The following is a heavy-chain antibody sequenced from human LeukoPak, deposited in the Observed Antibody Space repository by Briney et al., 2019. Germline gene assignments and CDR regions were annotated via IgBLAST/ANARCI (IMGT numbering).Heavy chain of an antibody. CDR2: INPNSGGT. D-gene: IGHD2-2*01. V-gene: IGHV1-2*04. CDR3: ARDGVPAAINYYYGMDV. Sequence: ASVKVSCKASGYTFTGYYMHWVRQAPGQGLEWMGWINPNSGGTNYAQKFQDWVTMTRDTSISTAYMELSRLRSDDTAVYYCARDGVPAAINYYYGMDVWGQGTTVTVSS. J-gene: IGHJ6*02. CDR1: GYTFTGYY.